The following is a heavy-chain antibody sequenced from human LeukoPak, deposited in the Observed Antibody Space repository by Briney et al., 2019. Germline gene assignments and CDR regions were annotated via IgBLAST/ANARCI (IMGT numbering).Heavy chain of an antibody. CDR3: ARDPTSRILEGYFDY. V-gene: IGHV3-30*04. Sequence: RGSLRLPCAASGFTFSSYAMHWVRQAPGKGLEWVAVISYDGSNKYYADSVKGRFTISRDNSKNTLYLQMNSLRAEDTAVYYCARDPTSRILEGYFDYWGQGTLVTVSS. CDR1: GFTFSSYA. CDR2: ISYDGSNK. D-gene: IGHD5/OR15-5a*01. J-gene: IGHJ4*02.